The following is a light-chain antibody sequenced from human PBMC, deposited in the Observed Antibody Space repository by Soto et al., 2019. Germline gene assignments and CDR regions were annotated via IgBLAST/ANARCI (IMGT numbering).Light chain of an antibody. CDR3: QQYNNSLRT. CDR2: GAS. Sequence: ESVLTQSPATLSGSPGERATLSCRARQSVSSNLAWHQQKPGHAPRLLIYGASPRATGIPARFSGSGSGTDFTLTISSLQSEDFAVYYCQQYNNSLRTFGQGTKVDI. CDR1: QSVSSN. J-gene: IGKJ1*01. V-gene: IGKV3-15*01.